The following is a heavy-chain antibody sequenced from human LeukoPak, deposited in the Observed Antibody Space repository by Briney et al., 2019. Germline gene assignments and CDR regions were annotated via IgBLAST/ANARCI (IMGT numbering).Heavy chain of an antibody. D-gene: IGHD3-22*01. CDR2: IYYSGST. V-gene: IGHV4-39*07. CDR1: GGSISSSSYY. Sequence: PSETLSLTCTVSGGSISSSSYYWGWIRQPPGKGLEWIGSIYYSGSTYYNPSLKSRVTISVDTSKNQFSLKLSSVTAADTAVYYCARGPHSYDSSGAFDIWGQGTMVTVSS. CDR3: ARGPHSYDSSGAFDI. J-gene: IGHJ3*02.